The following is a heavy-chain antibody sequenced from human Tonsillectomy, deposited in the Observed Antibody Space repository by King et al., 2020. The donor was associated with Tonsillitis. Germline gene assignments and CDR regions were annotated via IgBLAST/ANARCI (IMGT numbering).Heavy chain of an antibody. D-gene: IGHD6-13*01. J-gene: IGHJ4*02. CDR1: GGSISSSSYY. V-gene: IGHV4-39*01. Sequence: QLQESGPGLVKPSETLSLTCTVSGGSISSSSYYWGWIRQPPGKGLEWIGSIYYSGSTYYNPSLKSRVTISVDTSKNQFSLKLSSVTAADTAVYYCARRYSSSWYESAGGIIDYWGQGTLVTVSS. CDR2: IYYSGST. CDR3: ARRYSSSWYESAGGIIDY.